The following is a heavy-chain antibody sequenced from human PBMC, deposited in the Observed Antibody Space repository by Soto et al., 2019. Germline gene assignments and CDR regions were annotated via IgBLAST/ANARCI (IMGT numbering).Heavy chain of an antibody. CDR3: AREARRRYTYGYNWFDH. V-gene: IGHV1-3*05. D-gene: IGHD5-18*01. CDR1: GYTFTRFS. Sequence: QVQLVQSRAEEKKPGASVRVSCKASGYTFTRFSIHWVRQAPGQRLEWMGWINADDGNTKYSQDFQGRVTITRDTSASTDYMELNSLTSDDTAVYYCAREARRRYTYGYNWFDHWGQGTLVTVSS. CDR2: INADDGNT. J-gene: IGHJ5*02.